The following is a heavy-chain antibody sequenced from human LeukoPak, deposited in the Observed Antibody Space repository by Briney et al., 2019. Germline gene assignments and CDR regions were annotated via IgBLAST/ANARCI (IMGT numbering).Heavy chain of an antibody. CDR1: GGSFSGYY. J-gene: IGHJ4*02. D-gene: IGHD2-15*01. CDR3: AREKQSGGTPFDY. CDR2: ISWNSGSI. V-gene: IGHV3-11*04. Sequence: LSLTCAVYGGSFSGYYWSWIRQPPGKGLEWVSGISWNSGSIGYADSVKGRFTISRDNAKNSLYLQMNSLRDEDTAVYYCAREKQSGGTPFDYWGQGSLVTVSS.